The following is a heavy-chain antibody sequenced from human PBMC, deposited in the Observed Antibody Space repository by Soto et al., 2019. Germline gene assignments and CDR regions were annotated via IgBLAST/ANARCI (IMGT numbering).Heavy chain of an antibody. Sequence: QVQLVQSGAEVKKPGSSVKVSCKASGGTFSSYTISWVRQAPGQGLEWMGRIIPINGIPNYAQKFQGRVTITADKSTSMVYVELSSLRSEDTAVYYCATDHGGHSGYLDLWGRGTLVTVSS. CDR1: GGTFSSYT. D-gene: IGHD2-21*02. J-gene: IGHJ2*01. V-gene: IGHV1-69*02. CDR2: IIPINGIP. CDR3: ATDHGGHSGYLDL.